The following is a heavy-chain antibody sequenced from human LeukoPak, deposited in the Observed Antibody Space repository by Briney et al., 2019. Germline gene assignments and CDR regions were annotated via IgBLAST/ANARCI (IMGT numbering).Heavy chain of an antibody. D-gene: IGHD6-19*01. CDR2: ISPYNGNA. J-gene: IGHJ5*02. CDR3: ARVGVGYSDGWYAGYWFGP. Sequence: ASVKVSCKASGYTFPSYGISWVRQAPGQGLEWMGWISPYNGNADYAQKFQGRVTMTTDTSTSTAYMELRSLRSDDTAVYYCARVGVGYSDGWYAGYWFGPWGQGTPVTVSS. V-gene: IGHV1-18*01. CDR1: GYTFPSYG.